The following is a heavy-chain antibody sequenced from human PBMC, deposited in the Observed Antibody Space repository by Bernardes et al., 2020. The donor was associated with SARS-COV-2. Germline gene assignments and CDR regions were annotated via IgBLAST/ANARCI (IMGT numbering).Heavy chain of an antibody. D-gene: IGHD3-22*01. V-gene: IGHV4-61*02. J-gene: IGHJ6*02. CDR3: AREAYYYDPNSHYSGNYQYYGMDV. CDR2: IYASGST. CDR1: GGSISSGSYF. Sequence: SETLSLTCTVSGGSISSGSYFWSWVRQPAGKGLEWIGRIYASGSTNYNPSLMSRVTISLDTSKNQFALKVNSVTAADTAVYYCAREAYYYDPNSHYSGNYQYYGMDVWGQGTTVTVSS.